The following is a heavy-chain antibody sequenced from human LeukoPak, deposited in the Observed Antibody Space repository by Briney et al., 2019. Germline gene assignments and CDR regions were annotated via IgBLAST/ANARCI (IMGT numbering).Heavy chain of an antibody. J-gene: IGHJ4*02. CDR2: ISSSSSYI. Sequence: PGGSLRLSCAASGFTFSSYNMNWVRQAPGKGLEWVSSISSSSSYIYYADSVKGRFTISRDNAKNSLYLQMNSLRAEDTAVYYCARQPAAGPLLLDYWGQGTLVTVSS. V-gene: IGHV3-21*01. D-gene: IGHD6-13*01. CDR3: ARQPAAGPLLLDY. CDR1: GFTFSSYN.